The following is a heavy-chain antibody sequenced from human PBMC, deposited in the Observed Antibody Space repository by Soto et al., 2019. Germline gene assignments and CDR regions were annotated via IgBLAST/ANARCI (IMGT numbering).Heavy chain of an antibody. Sequence: PSETLSLTCTVSGGSISSSSYYWGWIRQPPGKGLEWIGSIYYSGSTYYNPSLKSRVTISVDTSKNQFSLKLSSVTVADTAVYYCARHAYYYDSSGYYYFDYWGQGTLVTVYS. CDR2: IYYSGST. D-gene: IGHD3-22*01. J-gene: IGHJ4*02. CDR3: ARHAYYYDSSGYYYFDY. CDR1: GGSISSSSYY. V-gene: IGHV4-39*01.